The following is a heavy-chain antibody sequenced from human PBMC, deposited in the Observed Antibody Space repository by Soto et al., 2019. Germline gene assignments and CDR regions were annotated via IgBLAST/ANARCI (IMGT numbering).Heavy chain of an antibody. CDR2: FDPEDGET. CDR1: GYTLPELS. D-gene: IGHD2-2*01. Sequence: QVQLVQSGAEVKKPGASVKVSCKVSGYTLPELSMHWVRQAPGKGLEWMGGFDPEDGETIYAQKFQGRVTMTEDTSTDTADMELSSLRSEDTAVYYCSTGSLSTDAFDIWGHGTMVTVSS. CDR3: STGSLSTDAFDI. V-gene: IGHV1-24*01. J-gene: IGHJ3*02.